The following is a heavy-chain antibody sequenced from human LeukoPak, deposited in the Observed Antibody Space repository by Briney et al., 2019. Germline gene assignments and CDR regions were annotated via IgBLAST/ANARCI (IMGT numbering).Heavy chain of an antibody. CDR3: ARGARGWYHAFDI. D-gene: IGHD6-19*01. V-gene: IGHV3-21*01. CDR1: GFTFSSYE. J-gene: IGHJ3*02. Sequence: GSLRLSCAASGFTFSSYEMNWVRQAPGKGLEWVSSITTSSSYIYYADSVRGRFTISRDNAKNSLYLQMNSLRAEDTAVYYCARGARGWYHAFDIWGQGTMVTVSS. CDR2: ITTSSSYI.